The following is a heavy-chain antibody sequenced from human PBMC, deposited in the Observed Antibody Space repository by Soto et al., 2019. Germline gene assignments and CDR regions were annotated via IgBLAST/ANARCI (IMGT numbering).Heavy chain of an antibody. D-gene: IGHD6-13*01. V-gene: IGHV3-48*01. J-gene: IGHJ6*02. CDR2: ISSSSSTI. CDR1: GFTFSSYS. Sequence: PGVSLRLSCAASGFTFSSYSMNWVRQAPGKGLEWVSYISSSSSTIYYADSVKGRFTISRDNAKNSLYLQMNSLRAEDTAVYYCAREVGYLRTHYYYYYGTDVWGQGTTVTVSS. CDR3: AREVGYLRTHYYYYYGTDV.